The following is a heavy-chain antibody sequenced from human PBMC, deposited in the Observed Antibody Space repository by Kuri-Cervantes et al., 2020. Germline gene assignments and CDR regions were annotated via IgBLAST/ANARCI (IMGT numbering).Heavy chain of an antibody. CDR1: GGSISGGGYS. J-gene: IGHJ6*02. V-gene: IGHV4-30-2*01. D-gene: IGHD3-22*01. CDR3: ARDLSMIVVVIHYYYGMDV. CDR2: IYHSGGT. Sequence: SETLSLTCAVSGGSISGGGYSWSWIRQPPGKGLEWIGFIYHSGGTSYNPSLKSRVTISVDRSKNQFSLKLSSVTAADTAVYYCARDLSMIVVVIHYYYGMDVWGQGTTVTVSS.